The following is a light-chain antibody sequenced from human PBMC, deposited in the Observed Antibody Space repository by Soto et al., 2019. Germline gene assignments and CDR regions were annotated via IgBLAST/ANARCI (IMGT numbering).Light chain of an antibody. CDR2: SNN. CDR1: SSNIGGNT. Sequence: QSVLTQPPSASGTPGQRVTISCSGSSSNIGGNTVNWYQQLPGTAPKLLIYSNNQRPSGVPDRFSGSKSGTSASLAISGLQSEDEADYYCAAWVDSLNGYVFGTGTKLTVL. CDR3: AAWVDSLNGYV. V-gene: IGLV1-44*01. J-gene: IGLJ1*01.